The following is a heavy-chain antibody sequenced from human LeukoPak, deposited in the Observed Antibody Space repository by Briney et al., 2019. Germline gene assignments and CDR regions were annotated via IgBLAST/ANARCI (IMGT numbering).Heavy chain of an antibody. CDR3: AKGQLDTAYDY. Sequence: KPSETLSLXCTVSGGSISSSSYYWGWIRQPPGKGLEWIGSIYYSGITYYNPSLKSRVTISVDTSKNQFSLKLSSVTAADTAVYYCAKGQLDTAYDYWGQGTLVTVSS. J-gene: IGHJ4*02. CDR2: IYYSGIT. V-gene: IGHV4-39*01. D-gene: IGHD6-6*01. CDR1: GGSISSSSYY.